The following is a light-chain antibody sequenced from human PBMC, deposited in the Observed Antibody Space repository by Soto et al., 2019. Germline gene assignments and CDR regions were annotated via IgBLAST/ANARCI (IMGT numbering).Light chain of an antibody. CDR1: TGAVTSAHY. Sequence: QAVVTQEPSLTVSPGGTVTLTRCSSTGAVTSAHYPYWFQQKPGQAPRTLIYDTSNKYSWTPARFSGSLLGGKAALTLSGAQPEDEAEYYCLLSYSGARPHVFGSGTKVTVL. J-gene: IGLJ1*01. V-gene: IGLV7-46*01. CDR3: LLSYSGARPHV. CDR2: DTS.